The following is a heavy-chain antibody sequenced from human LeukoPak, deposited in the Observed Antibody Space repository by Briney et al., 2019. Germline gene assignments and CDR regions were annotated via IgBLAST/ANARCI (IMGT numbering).Heavy chain of an antibody. Sequence: GRSLRLSCAASGFTFDDYAMHWVRQAPGKGLEWVSGISWNSGSIGYADSVKGRFTISRDNAKNSLYLQMNSLRDEDTAVYYCARWFTSGRGFFDYWGQGILVTVSS. J-gene: IGHJ4*02. CDR2: ISWNSGSI. CDR3: ARWFTSGRGFFDY. V-gene: IGHV3-9*01. D-gene: IGHD6-19*01. CDR1: GFTFDDYA.